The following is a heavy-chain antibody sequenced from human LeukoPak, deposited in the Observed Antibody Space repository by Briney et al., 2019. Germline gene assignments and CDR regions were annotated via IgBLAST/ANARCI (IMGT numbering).Heavy chain of an antibody. CDR2: IRTDGDT. V-gene: IGHV3-74*01. D-gene: IGHD4-17*01. J-gene: IGHJ4*02. CDR3: ARDARVGDPLDY. CDR1: GFTFSNYW. Sequence: GGSLRLSCAASGFTFSNYWMHWVRQAPDKGLMWVSRIRTDGDTSYADSVRGRFTISRDNSKNTLYLQMNSLRAEDTAVYYCARDARVGDPLDYWGQGTLVTGSS.